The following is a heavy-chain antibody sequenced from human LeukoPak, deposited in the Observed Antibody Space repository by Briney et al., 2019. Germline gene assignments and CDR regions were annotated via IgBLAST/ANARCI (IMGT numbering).Heavy chain of an antibody. CDR3: ARVGYSSSLLFDY. CDR2: IYHSGST. Sequence: SETLSLTCTVSGYSISSGYYWGWIRQPPGKGLEWIGSIYHSGSTYYNPSLKSRVTISVDTSKNQFSLKLSSVTAADTAVYYCARVGYSSSLLFDYWGQGTLVTVSS. D-gene: IGHD6-6*01. J-gene: IGHJ4*02. V-gene: IGHV4-38-2*02. CDR1: GYSISSGYY.